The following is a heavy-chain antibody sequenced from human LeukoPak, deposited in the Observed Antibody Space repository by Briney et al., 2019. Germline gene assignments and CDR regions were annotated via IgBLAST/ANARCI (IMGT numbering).Heavy chain of an antibody. J-gene: IGHJ3*02. CDR2: MNWNGGGT. Sequence: PGGSLRLSCAASGFTFDDYGMSWVRQAPGKGLEWVSGMNWNGGGTGYADSVKGRFTISRDNAKNSLYLQMNSLRAEDTGLYYCARVSSGWYSNAFDIWGQGTMVTVSS. D-gene: IGHD6-19*01. CDR3: ARVSSGWYSNAFDI. V-gene: IGHV3-20*04. CDR1: GFTFDDYG.